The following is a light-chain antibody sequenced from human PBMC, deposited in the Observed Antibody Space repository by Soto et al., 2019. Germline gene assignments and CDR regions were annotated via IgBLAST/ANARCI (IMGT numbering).Light chain of an antibody. CDR1: SSDVGGYKY. V-gene: IGLV2-14*01. J-gene: IGLJ1*01. CDR2: EVT. Sequence: QSVLTEPACVSGSPGQSITISCTGTSSDVGGYKYVSWYQQHPGKAPKLMIYEVTNRPSGVSNRFSGSKSGNTASLTISGLQAEDEADYYCSSYTSRRTVVFGTGTKVTVL. CDR3: SSYTSRRTVV.